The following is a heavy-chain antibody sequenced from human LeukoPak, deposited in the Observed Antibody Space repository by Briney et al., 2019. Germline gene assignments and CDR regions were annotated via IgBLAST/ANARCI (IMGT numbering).Heavy chain of an antibody. CDR3: SRDLFLSSFHVSS. CDR2: IIPIFGTA. J-gene: IGHJ5*02. Sequence: GSSVKVSCKASVGTFSSCAISCLRRATGQPLERRVRIIPIFGTANYAQKFQASITLTTKESTSTAYMELSSLRSEDTSDYYCSRDLFLSSFHVSSWGQGTLVTVSS. CDR1: VGTFSSCA. V-gene: IGHV1-69*05. D-gene: IGHD3-10*01.